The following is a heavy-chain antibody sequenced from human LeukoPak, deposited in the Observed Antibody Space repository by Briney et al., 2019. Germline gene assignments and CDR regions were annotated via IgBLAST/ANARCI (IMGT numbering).Heavy chain of an antibody. J-gene: IGHJ4*02. CDR1: GFTFSSYA. CDR3: AKGTGVLRFLEWLLLTLNFDY. Sequence: PGGSLRLSCAASGFTFSSYAMSWVRQAPGKGLEWVSAISGSGGSTYYADSVKGRFTISRDNSKNTLYLQMNSLRAEDTAVYYCAKGTGVLRFLEWLLLTLNFDYWGQGTLVTASS. V-gene: IGHV3-23*01. CDR2: ISGSGGST. D-gene: IGHD3-3*01.